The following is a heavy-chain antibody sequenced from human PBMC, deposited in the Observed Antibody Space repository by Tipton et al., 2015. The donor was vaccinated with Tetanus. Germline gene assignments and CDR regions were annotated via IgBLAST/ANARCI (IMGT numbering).Heavy chain of an antibody. CDR3: ARDRGDYIYYGMDV. Sequence: QLVQSGAEVKKPGASLKVSCKASGYTFTGYYLYWVRQAPGQGLEWMGWIDPNSGGTAYAQKFQGRVTMTRDTSISTVDMELSRLRSDDTAVYYCARDRGDYIYYGMDVGGPGTTVTVSS. CDR1: GYTFTGYY. CDR2: IDPNSGGT. J-gene: IGHJ6*02. D-gene: IGHD3-22*01. V-gene: IGHV1-2*02.